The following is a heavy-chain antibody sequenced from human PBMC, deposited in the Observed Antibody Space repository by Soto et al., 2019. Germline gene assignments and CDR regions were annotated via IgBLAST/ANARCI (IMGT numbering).Heavy chain of an antibody. J-gene: IGHJ6*02. CDR3: ARSIRGPRRFNGMDV. V-gene: IGHV2-70*13. D-gene: IGHD1-20*01. Sequence: SGPTLVNPTETLTLTCTFSGFSLTSPGMCVSWIRQPPGKALEWLALIERDDDDKYYSTSLKTRLTISKDTRKNQVVLTMANMDHADTGTYYCARSIRGPRRFNGMDVWGQGTTATVSS. CDR1: GFSLTSPGMC. CDR2: IERDDDDK.